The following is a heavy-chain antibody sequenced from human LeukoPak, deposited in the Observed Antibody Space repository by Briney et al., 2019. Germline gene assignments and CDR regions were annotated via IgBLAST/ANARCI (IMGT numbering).Heavy chain of an antibody. CDR2: INPNSGGT. CDR1: GYTFTGYY. CDR3: ARDHQWLVRFDY. Sequence: ASVKVSCKASGYTFTGYYMHWVRQAPGQGLEWMGRINPNSGGTNYAQKLQGRVTMTTDTSTSTAYMELRSLRSDDTAVYYCARDHQWLVRFDYWGQGTLVTVSS. J-gene: IGHJ4*02. D-gene: IGHD6-19*01. V-gene: IGHV1-2*06.